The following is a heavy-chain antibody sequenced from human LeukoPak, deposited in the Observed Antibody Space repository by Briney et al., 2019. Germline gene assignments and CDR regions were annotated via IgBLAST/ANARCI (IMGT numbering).Heavy chain of an antibody. CDR1: GGSISSSSYY. CDR3: ARPLVVGATYAFDI. Sequence: PSETLSLTCTVSGGSISSSSYYWGWIRQPPGKGLEWIGSIYYSGSTYYNPSLKSRVTISVDTSKNQFSLKLSSVTAADTAVYYCARPLVVGATYAFDIWGQGTMVTVSS. J-gene: IGHJ3*02. D-gene: IGHD1-26*01. V-gene: IGHV4-39*07. CDR2: IYYSGST.